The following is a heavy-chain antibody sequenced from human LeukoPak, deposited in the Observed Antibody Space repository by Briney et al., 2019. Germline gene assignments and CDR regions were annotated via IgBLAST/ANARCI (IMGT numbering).Heavy chain of an antibody. Sequence: GGSLRLSCAASGFTFSSYAMHWVRQAPGKGLEWVAVISYDRSNKYYADSVKGRFTISRGNSKNTLYLQMNSLRAEDTAVYYCARDSNNDSSGQYWGQGTLVTVSS. V-gene: IGHV3-30-3*01. CDR3: ARDSNNDSSGQY. CDR2: ISYDRSNK. D-gene: IGHD3-22*01. CDR1: GFTFSSYA. J-gene: IGHJ4*02.